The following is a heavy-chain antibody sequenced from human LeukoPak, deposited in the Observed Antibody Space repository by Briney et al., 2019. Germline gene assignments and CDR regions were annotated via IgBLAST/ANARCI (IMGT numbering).Heavy chain of an antibody. CDR2: ISGSGGST. Sequence: PGRSLRLSCAASGFTFSSYAMSWVRQAPGKGLEWVSAISGSGGSTYYADSVKGRFTISRDNSKNTLYLQMNSLRAEDTAVYYCASTPYSSGWYDWFDPWGQGTLVTVSS. CDR1: GFTFSSYA. D-gene: IGHD6-19*01. J-gene: IGHJ5*02. CDR3: ASTPYSSGWYDWFDP. V-gene: IGHV3-23*01.